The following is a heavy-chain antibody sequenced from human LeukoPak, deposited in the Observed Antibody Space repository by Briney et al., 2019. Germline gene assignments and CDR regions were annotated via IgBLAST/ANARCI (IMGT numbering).Heavy chain of an antibody. D-gene: IGHD3-10*01. CDR1: GGSFSGYY. CDR2: INHSGST. V-gene: IGHV4-34*01. J-gene: IGHJ6*03. CDR3: AREVLWFGEFRFTYYYYYMDV. Sequence: SETLSLTCAVYGGSFSGYYWSWIRQPPGKGLEWIGEINHSGSTNYNPSLKSRVTISVDTSKNQFSLKLSAVTAADTAVYYCAREVLWFGEFRFTYYYYYMDVWGKGTTVTVSS.